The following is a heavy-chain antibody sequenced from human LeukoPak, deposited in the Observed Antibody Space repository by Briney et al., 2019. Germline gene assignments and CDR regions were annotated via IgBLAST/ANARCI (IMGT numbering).Heavy chain of an antibody. CDR2: INPSGGST. CDR1: GYIFTNYY. Sequence: GASVKVCCKASGYIFTNYYIHWVRQAPGQGLEWMGIINPSGGSTSYAQKFQGRVTMTRDTSTSTVYMELSSLRSEDTAVYYCARSYYDILTGYPKNNWFDPWGQGTLVTVSS. J-gene: IGHJ5*02. D-gene: IGHD3-9*01. CDR3: ARSYYDILTGYPKNNWFDP. V-gene: IGHV1-46*01.